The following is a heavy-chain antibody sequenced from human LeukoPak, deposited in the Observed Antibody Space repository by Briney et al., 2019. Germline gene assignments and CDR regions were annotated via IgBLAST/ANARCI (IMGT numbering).Heavy chain of an antibody. CDR1: GYTFTGYY. V-gene: IGHV7-4-1*02. CDR2: INTDSGNP. Sequence: LVASVKVSCKASGYTFTGYYMHWVRQAPGQGLEWMEWINTDSGNPTYAQGFTGRFVFSLDSSVSTAYLQISNLMPEDTAKYYCAREILRFDIWGQGTMVTVSS. J-gene: IGHJ3*02. CDR3: AREILRFDI.